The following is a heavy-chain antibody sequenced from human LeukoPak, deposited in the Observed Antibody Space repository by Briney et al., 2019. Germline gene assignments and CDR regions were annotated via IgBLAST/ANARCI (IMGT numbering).Heavy chain of an antibody. CDR2: IIPIFGTA. J-gene: IGHJ4*02. D-gene: IGHD3-16*02. V-gene: IGHV1-69*13. Sequence: GASVKVSCKASGYTFTSYGISWVRQAPGQGLEWMGGIIPIFGTADYAQTFQGRVTITADESTSTAYMELSSLRSEDTAVYYCAREIMITFGGVIVKDYWGQGTLVTVSS. CDR3: AREIMITFGGVIVKDY. CDR1: GYTFTSYG.